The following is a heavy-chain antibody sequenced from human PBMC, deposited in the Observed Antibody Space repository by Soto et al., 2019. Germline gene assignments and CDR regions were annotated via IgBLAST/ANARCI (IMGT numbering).Heavy chain of an antibody. CDR3: ASNSATHDY. J-gene: IGHJ4*02. D-gene: IGHD2-15*01. Sequence: GGSXRLSCAASGFTFSSYGMSWVRRAPGKGLEWVSGIGGSGGNTYYADSVKGRFTISRDNSKNTLYLQMSSLRADDTAVYYCASNSATHDYWGQGTLVTVSS. CDR2: IGGSGGNT. CDR1: GFTFSSYG. V-gene: IGHV3-23*01.